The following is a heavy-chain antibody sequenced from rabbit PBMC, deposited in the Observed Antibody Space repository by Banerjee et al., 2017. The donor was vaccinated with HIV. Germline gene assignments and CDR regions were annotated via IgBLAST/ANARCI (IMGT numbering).Heavy chain of an antibody. J-gene: IGHJ4*01. V-gene: IGHV1S47*01. D-gene: IGHD4-1*01. CDR2: IEPIFGNT. CDR3: VREVAARFNL. Sequence: QEQLVESGGGLVQPGGSLKLSCKASGFDFSNYGMSWVRQAPGKGLEWIGYIEPIFGNTYYANWVNGRFTISSHNAQNTLYLQLSSLTAADTATYFCVREVAARFNLWGPGTLVTVS. CDR1: GFDFSNYG.